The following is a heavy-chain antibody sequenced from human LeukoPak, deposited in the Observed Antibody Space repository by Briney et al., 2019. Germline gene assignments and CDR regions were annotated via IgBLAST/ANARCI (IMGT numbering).Heavy chain of an antibody. V-gene: IGHV3-23*01. CDR2: ISGSGGST. J-gene: IGHJ4*02. CDR3: AKGKIPLERLSPFDY. Sequence: GGSLRLSCAASGFTFSSYAMSWVRQAPGKGLEWVSAISGSGGSTYYADSVKGRFTISRDNSKNTLYLQMNSLRAEDTAVYYCAKGKIPLERLSPFDYWGQGTLVTVSS. CDR1: GFTFSSYA. D-gene: IGHD3-3*01.